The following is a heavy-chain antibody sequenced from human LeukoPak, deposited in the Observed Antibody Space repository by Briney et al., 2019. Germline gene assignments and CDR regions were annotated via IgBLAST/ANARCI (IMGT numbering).Heavy chain of an antibody. CDR3: ARGRYYGSGSYYMSGESDY. V-gene: IGHV1-8*01. Sequence: ASVKVSCKASGYTFTSYDINWVRQATGQGLEWMGWMNPNSGNTGYAQKFQGRVTMTRDTSISTAYMELSRLRSDDTAVYYCARGRYYGSGSYYMSGESDYWGQGTLVTVSS. D-gene: IGHD3-10*01. CDR2: MNPNSGNT. J-gene: IGHJ4*02. CDR1: GYTFTSYD.